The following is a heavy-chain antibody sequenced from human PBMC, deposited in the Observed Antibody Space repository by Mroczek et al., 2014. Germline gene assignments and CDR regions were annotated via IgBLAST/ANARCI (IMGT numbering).Heavy chain of an antibody. CDR1: GGSFSGYY. V-gene: IGHV4-34*01. Sequence: QVQLQESGAGLLKPSETLSLTCAVYGGSFSGYYWSWIRQPPGKGLEWIGEINHSGSTNYNPSLKSRVTISVDTSKNQFSLKLSSVTAADTAVYYCARGPSGMAFDYWGQGTLVTVSS. CDR3: ARGPSGMAFDY. J-gene: IGHJ4*02. CDR2: INHSGST. D-gene: IGHD1-26*01.